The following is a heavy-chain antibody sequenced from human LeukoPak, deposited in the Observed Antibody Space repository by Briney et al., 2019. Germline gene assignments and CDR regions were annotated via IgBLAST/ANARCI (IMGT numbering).Heavy chain of an antibody. CDR2: IYYSGST. D-gene: IGHD5-18*01. CDR3: ARGVSGRGYSYGYVSYYYYMDV. J-gene: IGHJ6*03. Sequence: SETLSLTCAVYGGSISSHYWSWIRQPPGKGLEWIGYIYYSGSTNYNPSLKSRVTISVDTSKNQFSLKLSSVTAADTAVYYCARGVSGRGYSYGYVSYYYYMDVWGKGTTVTVSS. CDR1: GGSISSHY. V-gene: IGHV4-59*11.